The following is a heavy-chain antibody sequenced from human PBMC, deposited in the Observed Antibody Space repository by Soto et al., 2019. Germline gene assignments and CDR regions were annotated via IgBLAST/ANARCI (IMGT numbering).Heavy chain of an antibody. Sequence: HPGGSLRLSCVGSGFTFGSHWINWIRQAPGKGLEWLAVIKQDGSEKKYVDSLRGRFTISRDNAKNSVYLQMNSLSVDDTAVYFCARDWFMDYWGQGTLVTVSS. CDR2: IKQDGSEK. J-gene: IGHJ4*02. CDR1: GFTFGSHW. D-gene: IGHD3-10*01. V-gene: IGHV3-7*04. CDR3: ARDWFMDY.